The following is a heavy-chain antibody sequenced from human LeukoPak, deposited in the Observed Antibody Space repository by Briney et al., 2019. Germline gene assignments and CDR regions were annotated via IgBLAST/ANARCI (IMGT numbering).Heavy chain of an antibody. CDR2: ISYDGSNK. V-gene: IGHV3-30*18. CDR3: ANSLWFGELVY. Sequence: GGSLRLSCAASGFTFSSYGMHWVRQAPGKGLERVAVISYDGSNKYYADSVKGRFTISRDNSKNTLYLQMNSLRAEDTAVYYCANSLWFGELVYWGQGTLVTVSS. CDR1: GFTFSSYG. J-gene: IGHJ4*02. D-gene: IGHD3-10*01.